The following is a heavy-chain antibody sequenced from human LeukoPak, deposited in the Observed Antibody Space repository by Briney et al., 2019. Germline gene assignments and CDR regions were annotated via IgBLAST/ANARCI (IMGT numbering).Heavy chain of an antibody. CDR2: INPHNGDT. CDR3: ARDHQDSSSWVY. CDR1: GGTFSSYA. V-gene: IGHV1-2*02. Sequence: ASVKVSCKASGGTFSSYAISWVRQAPEQGLEWMGWINPHNGDTNYAQKFQGRVTMTRVTSISTAYMELNRLRSDDTAVYYCARDHQDSSSWVYWGQGTLVTVSS. J-gene: IGHJ4*02. D-gene: IGHD6-13*01.